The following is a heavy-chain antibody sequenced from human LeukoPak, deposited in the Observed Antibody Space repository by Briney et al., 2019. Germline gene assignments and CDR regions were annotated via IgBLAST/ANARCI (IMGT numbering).Heavy chain of an antibody. CDR2: INGDGRNI. V-gene: IGHV3-74*01. D-gene: IGHD3-9*01. CDR3: TRDLMDYDVSTGLHHYYMDV. CDR1: GFTFSSYW. Sequence: GGSLRLSCVASGFTFSSYWMHRVRQAPRKGLVWVSRINGDGRNINYADSVRGRFTISRDNAKNTLFLQMNTLRVEDTAVYYCTRDLMDYDVSTGLHHYYMDVWGQGTTVTVSS. J-gene: IGHJ6*02.